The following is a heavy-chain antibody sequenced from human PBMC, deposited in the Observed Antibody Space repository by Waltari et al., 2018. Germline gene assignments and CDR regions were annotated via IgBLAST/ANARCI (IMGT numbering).Heavy chain of an antibody. CDR1: GYTFSTYR. CDR3: GRARVQGVKYFDY. Sequence: DVQLVESWGVLVQPGGSLRLSCTASGYTFSTYRMHWSRHGPGTGLMWVSRIDSDGSSTSYEDSVRGRFTISRDNAKNTLYLQMNSVRDEDTAVYYCGRARVQGVKYFDYWGRGTLVTVSS. CDR2: IDSDGSST. J-gene: IGHJ4*02. V-gene: IGHV3-74*01. D-gene: IGHD3-10*01.